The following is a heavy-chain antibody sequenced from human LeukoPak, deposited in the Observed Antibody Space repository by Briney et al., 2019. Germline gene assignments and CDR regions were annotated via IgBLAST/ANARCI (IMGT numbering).Heavy chain of an antibody. V-gene: IGHV3-30-3*01. J-gene: IGHJ4*02. D-gene: IGHD3-22*01. CDR1: GGSFSGYY. CDR2: ISYDGSIK. Sequence: LSLTCAVYGGSFSGYYWSWVRQAPGKGLEWVAVISYDGSIKYYADSVKGRFTISRDNSKNTLYLQMNSLRAEDTAVYYCARGKYYYDSSGYLDYWGQGTLVTVSS. CDR3: ARGKYYYDSSGYLDY.